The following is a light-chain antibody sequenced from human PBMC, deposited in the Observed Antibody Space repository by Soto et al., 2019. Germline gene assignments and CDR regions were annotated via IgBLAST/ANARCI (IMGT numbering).Light chain of an antibody. J-gene: IGLJ1*01. Sequence: QSALTQPPSASGARGQSVTISCTGTSSDVGGHNYVSWYQQHPGKAPKLIIYEVTKRPSGVPDRFSGSKSGNTASLTVSGLQADDEADYYCISYGGSSNYVFGTGTKVTVL. V-gene: IGLV2-8*01. CDR3: ISYGGSSNYV. CDR2: EVT. CDR1: SSDVGGHNY.